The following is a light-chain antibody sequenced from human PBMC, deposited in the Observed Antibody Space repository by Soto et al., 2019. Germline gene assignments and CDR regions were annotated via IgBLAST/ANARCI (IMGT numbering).Light chain of an antibody. J-gene: IGKJ4*01. CDR1: QSVGGTF. CDR2: GTS. CDR3: HQHNDWPPVT. V-gene: IGKV3-15*01. Sequence: IVLTQSPGTLSLSPWQVHTLSCSASQSVGGTFLAWYQQKPGQAPRLLIYGTSTRATGIPARFSGSGSGTEFTLTISSLQSEDFAVYYCHQHNDWPPVTFGGGTKVDIK.